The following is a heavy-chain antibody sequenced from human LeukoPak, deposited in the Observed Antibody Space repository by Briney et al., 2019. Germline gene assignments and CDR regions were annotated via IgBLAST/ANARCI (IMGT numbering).Heavy chain of an antibody. CDR2: ISWNSGSI. V-gene: IGHV3-9*01. CDR1: GFTFDDYA. Sequence: GGSLRLACAASGFTFDDYAMHRVRQAPGKGLEWVSGISWNSGSIGYADSVKGRFTISRDNAKNSLYLQMNSLRAEDTALYYCAKAYNYDSSGYYYSGAFDIWGQGTMVTVSS. J-gene: IGHJ3*02. CDR3: AKAYNYDSSGYYYSGAFDI. D-gene: IGHD3-22*01.